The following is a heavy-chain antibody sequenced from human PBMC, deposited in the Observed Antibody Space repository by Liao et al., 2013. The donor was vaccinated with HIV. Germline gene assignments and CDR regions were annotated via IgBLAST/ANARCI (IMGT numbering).Heavy chain of an antibody. J-gene: IGHJ5*02. D-gene: IGHD6-13*01. Sequence: QALLQESGPGLVKPSQTLSLTCTVSGYSVSSGDYYWTWIRQPAGKGLEWIGRLYTTGSSNYNPSFKSRVAMSIDTSKNQFSLKLKSVTAADTAVYYCARGGYTSSWYDNWFDPWGQGTLVTVSS. CDR3: ARGGYTSSWYDNWFDP. CDR1: GYSVSSGDYY. V-gene: IGHV4-61*02. CDR2: LYTTGSS.